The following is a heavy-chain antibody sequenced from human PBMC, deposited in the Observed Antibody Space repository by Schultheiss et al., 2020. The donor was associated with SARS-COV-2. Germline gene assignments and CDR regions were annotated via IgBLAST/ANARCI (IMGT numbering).Heavy chain of an antibody. CDR3: ARDFRRSDFWSGNAHWYFDL. CDR2: IYYSGNT. Sequence: SETLSLTCTVSGGSISSYYWSWTRQPPGKGLEWIGYIYYSGNTNYNPSLKSRVTISVHTSKNQFSLKLSSVTAADTAVYYCARDFRRSDFWSGNAHWYFDLWGRGTLVTVSS. V-gene: IGHV4-59*01. D-gene: IGHD3-3*01. CDR1: GGSISSYY. J-gene: IGHJ2*01.